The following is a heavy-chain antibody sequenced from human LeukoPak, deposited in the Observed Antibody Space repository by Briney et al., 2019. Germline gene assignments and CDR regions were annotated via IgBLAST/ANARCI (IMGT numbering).Heavy chain of an antibody. V-gene: IGHV4-59*01. CDR1: GGSISSYY. D-gene: IGHD4-11*01. CDR3: ARESNDAFDI. J-gene: IGHJ3*02. Sequence: KPSETLSLTCTVSGGSISSYYWSWIRQPPGKGLEWIAYIYYSGSTNYNPSLKSRVTISVDTSKNQFSLKLSSVTAADTAVYYCARESNDAFDIWGQGTMVTVSS. CDR2: IYYSGST.